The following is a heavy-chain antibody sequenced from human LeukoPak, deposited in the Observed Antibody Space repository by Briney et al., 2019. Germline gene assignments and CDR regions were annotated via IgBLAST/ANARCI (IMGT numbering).Heavy chain of an antibody. Sequence: KTSETLSLTCAVYGGSFSGYYWSWIRQPPGKGLEWIGYIYYSGRTNYNPSLKSRITILVDTSKNQFSLKLSSVTAADTAVYYCARAETQYYDFWSGYHNWFDPWGQGTLVTVSS. CDR3: ARAETQYYDFWSGYHNWFDP. J-gene: IGHJ5*02. CDR1: GGSFSGYY. V-gene: IGHV4-59*01. CDR2: IYYSGRT. D-gene: IGHD3-3*01.